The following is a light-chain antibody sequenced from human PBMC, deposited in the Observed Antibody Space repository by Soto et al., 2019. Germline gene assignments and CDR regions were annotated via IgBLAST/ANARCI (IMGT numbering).Light chain of an antibody. CDR1: QEVSIF. CDR2: DAS. V-gene: IGKV3-11*02. Sequence: LAQSPATLSLSPGQRATLSCKASQEVSIFLAWYQQKPGRAPRLLIHDASNRATGVPARFSGSGSGRDFTLTITGLEPEDFAVYYCQKRSTWHYTFGQGTKLEV. CDR3: QKRSTWHYT. J-gene: IGKJ2*01.